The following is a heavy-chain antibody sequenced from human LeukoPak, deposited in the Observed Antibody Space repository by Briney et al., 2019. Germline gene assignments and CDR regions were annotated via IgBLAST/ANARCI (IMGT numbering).Heavy chain of an antibody. CDR3: ARGIRYFDWLSGLPDY. Sequence: KPGASVKVSCKASGYTFTGYYMHWVRQAPGQGLEWMGWINPNSGGTNYAQKFQGRVTMTRDTSISTAYMELSRLRSDDTAVYYCARGIRYFDWLSGLPDYWGQGTLVTVSS. D-gene: IGHD3-9*01. V-gene: IGHV1-2*02. CDR2: INPNSGGT. J-gene: IGHJ4*02. CDR1: GYTFTGYY.